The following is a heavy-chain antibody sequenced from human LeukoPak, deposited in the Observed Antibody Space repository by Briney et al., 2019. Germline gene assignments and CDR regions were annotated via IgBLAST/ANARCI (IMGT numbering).Heavy chain of an antibody. CDR1: GFTFSSYA. CDR2: ISGSGGST. J-gene: IGHJ4*02. CDR3: AKGVSSSWYLHFDY. V-gene: IGHV3-23*01. D-gene: IGHD6-13*01. Sequence: GGSLRLSCAASGFTFSSYAMNWVRQAPGKGLEWVSAISGSGGSTYYADSVKGRFTISRDNSKNTLYLQMNSLRAEDTAVYYCAKGVSSSWYLHFDYWGQGTLVTVSS.